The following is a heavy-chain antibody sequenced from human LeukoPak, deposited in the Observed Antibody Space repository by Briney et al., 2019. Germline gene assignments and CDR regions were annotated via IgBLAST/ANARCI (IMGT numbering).Heavy chain of an antibody. CDR1: GYTFTSSG. CDR3: ARDNSVGDSAWWFDP. D-gene: IGHD5-12*01. CDR2: INPSGDNT. Sequence: ASVKVSCKASGYTFTSSGISWVRQAPGQGLEWMGIINPSGDNTWYAQKFQGRVTMTRDMATSTDYMEVSSLRSEDTAVYYCARDNSVGDSAWWFDPWGQGTLVTVSS. V-gene: IGHV1-46*01. J-gene: IGHJ5*02.